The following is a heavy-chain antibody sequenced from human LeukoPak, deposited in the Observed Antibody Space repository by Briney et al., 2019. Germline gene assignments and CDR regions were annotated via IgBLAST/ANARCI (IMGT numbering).Heavy chain of an antibody. Sequence: ASVKVSCKASGYTFTSYYMHWVRQAPGQGLEWMGIINPSGGSTSYAQKFQGRVTITRDTSTSTVYMELSSLRSEDTAVYYCARGGFYRHYYDSSGSDYWGQGTLVTVSS. V-gene: IGHV1-46*01. CDR3: ARGGFYRHYYDSSGSDY. J-gene: IGHJ4*02. D-gene: IGHD3-22*01. CDR2: INPSGGST. CDR1: GYTFTSYY.